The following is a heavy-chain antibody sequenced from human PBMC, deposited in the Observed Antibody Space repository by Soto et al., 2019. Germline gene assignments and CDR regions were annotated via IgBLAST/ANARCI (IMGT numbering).Heavy chain of an antibody. Sequence: GGSLRLSCAASGFTVSSNYMSWVRQAPGKGLEWVSVIYSGGSTYYADSVKGRFTISRDNSKNTLYLQMNSLRAEDTAVYYCARAQVGDILTGYYGPYFDYWGQGTLVTVSS. CDR3: ARAQVGDILTGYYGPYFDY. D-gene: IGHD3-9*01. J-gene: IGHJ4*02. V-gene: IGHV3-53*01. CDR1: GFTVSSNY. CDR2: IYSGGST.